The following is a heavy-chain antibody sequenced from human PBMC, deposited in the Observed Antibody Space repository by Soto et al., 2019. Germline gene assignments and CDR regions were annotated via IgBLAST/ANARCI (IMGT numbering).Heavy chain of an antibody. V-gene: IGHV3-30-3*01. CDR2: ISYDGSNK. Sequence: VGSLRLSCAASGFTFSSYAMHWVRQAPGKGLEWVAVISYDGSNKYYADSVKGRFTISRDNSKNTLYLQMNSLRAEDTAVYYCAREGRAGKDDVIDYWGQGTRVTVSS. J-gene: IGHJ4*02. CDR3: AREGRAGKDDVIDY. D-gene: IGHD1-1*01. CDR1: GFTFSSYA.